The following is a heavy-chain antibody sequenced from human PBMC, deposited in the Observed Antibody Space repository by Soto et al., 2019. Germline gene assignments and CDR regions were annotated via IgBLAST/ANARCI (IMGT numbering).Heavy chain of an antibody. J-gene: IGHJ4*02. CDR3: ARDAFTYSSGYVAFDY. Sequence: ASVKVSCKASGGTFSSYAISWVRQAPGQGLEWMGGIIPIFGTANYARKFQGRVTITADESTSTAYMELSSLRSEDTAVYYCARDAFTYSSGYVAFDYWGQGSLVTVSS. CDR1: GGTFSSYA. V-gene: IGHV1-69*13. D-gene: IGHD3-22*01. CDR2: IIPIFGTA.